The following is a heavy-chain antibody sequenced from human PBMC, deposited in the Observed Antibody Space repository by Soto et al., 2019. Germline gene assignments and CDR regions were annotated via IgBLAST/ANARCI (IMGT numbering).Heavy chain of an antibody. J-gene: IGHJ5*01. CDR1: GFSLSTSGVN. CDR2: IYWNDDK. CDR3: AHRLRYYGSGSSHFDP. V-gene: IGHV2-5*01. Sequence: SGPPLVNLTQPLTLPCTFSGFSLSTSGVNVGWIRQPRGKALEWLALIYWNDDKRYSPSLKSRLTIAKDNSKNRVFLTMTNMDPVDTATYYCAHRLRYYGSGSSHFDPWGQGTLVTVSS. D-gene: IGHD3-10*01.